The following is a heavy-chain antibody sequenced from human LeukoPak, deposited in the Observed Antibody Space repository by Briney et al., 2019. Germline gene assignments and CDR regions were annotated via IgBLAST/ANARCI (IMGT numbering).Heavy chain of an antibody. CDR1: GGTFSSYA. CDR3: ARRRFGELRNWFDP. CDR2: IIPILGIA. D-gene: IGHD3-10*01. J-gene: IGHJ5*02. Sequence: SVKVSCKASGGTFSSYAISWVRQAPGQGLEWMGRIIPILGIANYAQKFQGRVTMTRNTSISTAYMELSSLRSEDTAVYYCARRRFGELRNWFDPWGQGTLVTVSS. V-gene: IGHV1-69*04.